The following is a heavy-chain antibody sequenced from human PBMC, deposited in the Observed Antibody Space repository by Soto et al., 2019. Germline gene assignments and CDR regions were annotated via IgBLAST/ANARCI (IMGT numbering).Heavy chain of an antibody. Sequence: GGSLRLSCAASGFTFNTFAIHWVRQAPGKGLEWVTVISYDGSNEYYADSVKGRFTISRDNSKNTVYLQMNSLRAEDTALYYCARSGDHLRLGGGRFDYWGQGT. CDR2: ISYDGSNE. J-gene: IGHJ4*02. D-gene: IGHD5-12*01. CDR1: GFTFNTFA. CDR3: ARSGDHLRLGGGRFDY. V-gene: IGHV3-30-3*01.